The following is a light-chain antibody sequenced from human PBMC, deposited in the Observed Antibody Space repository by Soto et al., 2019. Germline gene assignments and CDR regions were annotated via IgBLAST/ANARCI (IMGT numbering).Light chain of an antibody. J-gene: IGKJ4*01. V-gene: IGKV1-12*01. Sequence: DIQMTQSPSTLSASVGDRVTITCRASERINTYLAWYQQQPGKAPKLLIYAASSLQSGVPSRFSGSGSGTEFTLTISNLQPEDFATYYCQQANSPPLTFGGGTKVDI. CDR3: QQANSPPLT. CDR1: ERINTY. CDR2: AAS.